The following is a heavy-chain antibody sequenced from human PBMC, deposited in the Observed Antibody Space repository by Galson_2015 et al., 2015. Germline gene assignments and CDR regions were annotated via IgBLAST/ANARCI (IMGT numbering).Heavy chain of an antibody. CDR1: GFTFHHSW. J-gene: IGHJ3*01. CDR3: TTAPYVVVVPRTATGPLQVFDV. Sequence: SLRLSCAASGFTFHHSWMTWVRQTPGKGLEWVARIKSESDGGTRDYAAPVKGRFTISRDDSKNKVYLQMNSLKSEDTGLYYCTTAPYVVVVPRTATGPLQVFDVWGQATKVTVTS. V-gene: IGHV3-15*07. D-gene: IGHD3-10*02. CDR2: IKSESDGGTR.